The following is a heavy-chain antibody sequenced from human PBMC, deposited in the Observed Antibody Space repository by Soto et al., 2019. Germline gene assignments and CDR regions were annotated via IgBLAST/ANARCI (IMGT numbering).Heavy chain of an antibody. CDR1: GFTFSSYA. CDR3: AKDVRPIGLQFDY. J-gene: IGHJ4*02. Sequence: EVQLLESGGGLVQPGGSLRLSCAASGFTFSSYAMSWVRQAPGKGLEWVSAISGSGGSTYYADSVKGRFTISRDNSKNTLYLQMNSLSAEDTAVYYCAKDVRPIGLQFDYWGQGTLVTVSS. V-gene: IGHV3-23*01. CDR2: ISGSGGST.